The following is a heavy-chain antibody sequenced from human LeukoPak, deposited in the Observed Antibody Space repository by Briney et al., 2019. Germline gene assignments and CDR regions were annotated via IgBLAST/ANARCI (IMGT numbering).Heavy chain of an antibody. J-gene: IGHJ4*02. CDR2: IYYSGST. CDR3: ARDYGDYLFDY. V-gene: IGHV4-59*01. CDR1: GGSISSYY. Sequence: SETLSLTCTVSGGSISSYYWSWIRQPPGKGLEWIGYIYYSGSTNYNPSLKSRVTISVDTSKNQFSLKLSSVTAADTAVYYCARDYGDYLFDYWGQGTLVTVSS. D-gene: IGHD4-17*01.